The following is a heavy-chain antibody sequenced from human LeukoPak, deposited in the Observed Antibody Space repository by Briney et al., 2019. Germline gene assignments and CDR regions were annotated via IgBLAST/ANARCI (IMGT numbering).Heavy chain of an antibody. V-gene: IGHV3-48*03. CDR3: ARDSYYKSGTFDC. CDR1: GFAFSSHD. D-gene: IGHD3-10*01. Sequence: GGSLRLSCVASGFAFSSHDMNWVRQAPGKGLEWLSYISNSGRTIDSADSVKGRFTISRDNAKNSLYLQMNSLRAEDTAVYYYARDSYYKSGTFDCWGQGTLVTVSS. J-gene: IGHJ4*02. CDR2: ISNSGRTI.